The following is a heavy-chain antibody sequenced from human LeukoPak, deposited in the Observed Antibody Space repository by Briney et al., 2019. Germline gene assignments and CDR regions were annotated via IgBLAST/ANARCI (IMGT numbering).Heavy chain of an antibody. V-gene: IGHV1-46*01. CDR2: IDPSGGST. D-gene: IGHD4-23*01. CDR1: GYTFTNYY. J-gene: IGHJ4*02. Sequence: GASVKVSCKASGYTFTNYYMYWVRQAPGQGLEWMGIIDPSGGSTSYAQEFQGRVTMTRDTSTTTVYMELSNLRSEDTAVYYCARGGGGFVYWGQGTLVTVSS. CDR3: ARGGGGFVY.